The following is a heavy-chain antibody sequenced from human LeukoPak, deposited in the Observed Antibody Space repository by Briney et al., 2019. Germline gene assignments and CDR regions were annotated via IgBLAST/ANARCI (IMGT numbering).Heavy chain of an antibody. Sequence: GASVKVSCKASGYTFTSYCMHWVRQAPGQGLEWMGIINPSGGSTSYAQKFQGRVTMTRDTSISTAYMELSRLRSDDTAVYYCAREAVSGRNNWFDPWGQGTLVTVSS. J-gene: IGHJ5*02. CDR2: INPSGGST. CDR1: GYTFTSYC. CDR3: AREAVSGRNNWFDP. V-gene: IGHV1-46*01. D-gene: IGHD2-8*01.